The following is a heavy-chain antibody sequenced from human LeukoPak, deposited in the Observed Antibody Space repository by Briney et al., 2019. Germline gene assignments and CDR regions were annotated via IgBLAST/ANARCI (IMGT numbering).Heavy chain of an antibody. V-gene: IGHV3-23*01. CDR2: ISGSSGGT. Sequence: GGSLRLSCAASGFTFSNYAMSWVRQAPGKGLEWVSGISGSSGGTNYADSVKGWFTISRDNSRNTLYLQMNSLRAEDTAIYYCAKDGGPTVFYYFDYWGQGTLITVSS. CDR1: GFTFSNYA. CDR3: AKDGGPTVFYYFDY. J-gene: IGHJ4*02. D-gene: IGHD1-1*01.